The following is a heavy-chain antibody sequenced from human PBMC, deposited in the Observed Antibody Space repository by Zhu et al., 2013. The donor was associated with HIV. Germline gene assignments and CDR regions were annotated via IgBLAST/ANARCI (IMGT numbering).Heavy chain of an antibody. J-gene: IGHJ5*02. V-gene: IGHV1-69*01. D-gene: IGHD3-3*01. Sequence: QVQLVQSGAEVKKPGSSVKVSCKASGGTFSSYAISWVRQAPGQGLEWMGGIIPIFGTANYAQKFQGRVTITADESTSTAYMELSSLRSEDTAVYYCARDQGAVVRFLENWFDPWGQGTPGSPSPQ. CDR1: GGTFSSYA. CDR2: IIPIFGTA. CDR3: ARDQGAVVRFLENWFDP.